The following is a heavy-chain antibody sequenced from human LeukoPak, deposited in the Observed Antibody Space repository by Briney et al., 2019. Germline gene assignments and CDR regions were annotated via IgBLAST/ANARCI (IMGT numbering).Heavy chain of an antibody. V-gene: IGHV4-59*12. CDR3: ARVSFVRGTLNGLDY. D-gene: IGHD3-10*02. Sequence: SETLSLTCTVSGGSISSYYWSWIRQSPGKGLEWIGYIYNSGSTNYNPSLKSRVTISVDTSKNQFSLNLNSVSAADTAVYYCARVSFVRGTLNGLDYWGQEPWSPSPQ. CDR1: GGSISSYY. J-gene: IGHJ4*01. CDR2: IYNSGST.